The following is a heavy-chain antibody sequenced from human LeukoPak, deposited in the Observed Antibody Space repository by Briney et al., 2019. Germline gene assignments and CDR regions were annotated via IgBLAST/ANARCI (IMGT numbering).Heavy chain of an antibody. J-gene: IGHJ5*02. D-gene: IGHD4-23*01. CDR1: GFTFSSYG. V-gene: IGHV3-30*18. Sequence: PGRSLRLSCAASGFTFSSYGMHWVRQAPGKGLEWVAVISYDGSNKYYADSVEGRFTISRDNSKNTLYLQMNSLRAEDTAVYYCAKGADYGGNNWFDPWGQGTLVTVSS. CDR2: ISYDGSNK. CDR3: AKGADYGGNNWFDP.